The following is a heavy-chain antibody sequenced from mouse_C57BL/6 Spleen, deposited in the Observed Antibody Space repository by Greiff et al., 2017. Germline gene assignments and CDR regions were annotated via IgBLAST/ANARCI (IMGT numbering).Heavy chain of an antibody. CDR3: ARLTTVVATPDY. D-gene: IGHD1-1*01. J-gene: IGHJ2*01. V-gene: IGHV5-6*01. Sequence: EVHLVESGGDLVKPGGSLKLSCAASGFTFSSYGMSWVRQTPDKRLEWVATISSGGSYTYYPDSVKGRFTISRDNAKNTLYLQMSSLKSEDTAMYYCARLTTVVATPDYWGQGTTLTVSS. CDR2: ISSGGSYT. CDR1: GFTFSSYG.